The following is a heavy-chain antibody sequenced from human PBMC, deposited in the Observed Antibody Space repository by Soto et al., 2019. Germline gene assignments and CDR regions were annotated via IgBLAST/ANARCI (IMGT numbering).Heavy chain of an antibody. J-gene: IGHJ6*03. Sequence: TLSITYAISGDSVSSNSAAWNWIRQSPSRGLEWLGRTYYRSKWYNDYAVSVKSRITINPDTSKNQFSLQLNSVTPEDTAVYYCARVEWYYDFWSDYPNYYYYYMDVWGKGTTVTVSS. CDR2: TYYRSKWYN. D-gene: IGHD3-3*01. CDR3: ARVEWYYDFWSDYPNYYYYYMDV. CDR1: GDSVSSNSAA. V-gene: IGHV6-1*01.